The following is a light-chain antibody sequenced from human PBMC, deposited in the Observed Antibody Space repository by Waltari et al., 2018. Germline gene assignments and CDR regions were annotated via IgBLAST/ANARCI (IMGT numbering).Light chain of an antibody. CDR1: SSKIGNNY. J-gene: IGLJ1*01. CDR3: GTWDASLGGI. CDR2: ENK. V-gene: IGLV1-51*02. Sequence: QSVLTQPPSVSAAPGQTVTISCSADSSKIGNNYVSWSQHLPGTAPKLLIHENKRLPVGSPVRCAGSKSGTSATLGITGLQTGDEADYYCGTWDASLGGIFGTGTKVTVL.